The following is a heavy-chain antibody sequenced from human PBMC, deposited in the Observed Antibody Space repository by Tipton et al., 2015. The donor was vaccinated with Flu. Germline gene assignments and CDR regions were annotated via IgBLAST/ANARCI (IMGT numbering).Heavy chain of an antibody. J-gene: IGHJ4*02. CDR1: GFTLNGAS. Sequence: QLVQSGGGLVQPGGSLRLSCVVSGFTLNGASMNWVRQAPGKGLEWVSYISGSSSTIYYTDSVRGRFTISRDNAKNSLSLQMNSLRGEDTAVYYCARDLTDWGQGTLVTVTS. CDR2: ISGSSSTI. V-gene: IGHV3-48*04. CDR3: ARDLTD.